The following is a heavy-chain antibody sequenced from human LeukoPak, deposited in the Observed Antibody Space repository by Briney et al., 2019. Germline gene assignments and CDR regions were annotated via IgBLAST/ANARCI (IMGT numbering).Heavy chain of an antibody. V-gene: IGHV1-18*01. J-gene: IGHJ5*02. CDR2: ISAYNGDT. D-gene: IGHD3-10*01. CDR1: GYTFTSYG. Sequence: ASVKVSCKASGYTFTSYGISWVRQAPGQGLEWMGWISAYNGDTHYAQNLQGRVTMTTDTSTSTAYMELKSLRSDDTAVYYCARGGHRRYYYTSGSAFDPWGQGTLVTVSS. CDR3: ARGGHRRYYYTSGSAFDP.